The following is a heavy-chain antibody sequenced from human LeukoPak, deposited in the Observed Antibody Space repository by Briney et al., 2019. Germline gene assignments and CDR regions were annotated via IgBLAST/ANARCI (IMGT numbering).Heavy chain of an antibody. D-gene: IGHD4-11*01. CDR1: GGSISSGSYY. J-gene: IGHJ6*03. Sequence: PSETLSLTCTVSGGSISSGSYYWSWIRQPAGKGLEWIGRIYSSGSTNYNPSLKSRVTISVDMSKNLFSLRLRSVTAADTAVYFCARGRVSSSTWYSTYYYYFYMDVWGKGTTVTVSS. CDR3: ARGRVSSSTWYSTYYYYFYMDV. CDR2: IYSSGST. V-gene: IGHV4-61*02.